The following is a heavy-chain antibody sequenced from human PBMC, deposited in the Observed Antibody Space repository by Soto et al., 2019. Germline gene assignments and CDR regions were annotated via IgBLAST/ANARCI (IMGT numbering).Heavy chain of an antibody. CDR1: GFTFSSYG. D-gene: IGHD3-22*01. J-gene: IGHJ3*02. CDR2: ISYDGSNK. CDR3: AKSPGGYSSFDI. Sequence: QVQLVESGGGVVQPGRSLRLSCAASGFTFSSYGMHWVRQAPGKGLEWVAVISYDGSNKYYADSVKGRFTISRDNSKNTLYLQMNSLRAEDTAVYYCAKSPGGYSSFDIWGQGTMVTVSS. V-gene: IGHV3-30*18.